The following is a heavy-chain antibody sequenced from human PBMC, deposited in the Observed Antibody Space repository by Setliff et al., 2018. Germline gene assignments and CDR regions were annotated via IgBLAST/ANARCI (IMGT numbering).Heavy chain of an antibody. CDR1: GYTLSKYY. Sequence: ASVKVSCKASGYTLSKYYMHWVRQAPGQGLEWMGIINPSGGLTKYAQKFQGRVTMTSDTSTNTAYLEVSSLRSEDTAVYFCARDRFYNSWSGTSITAPHDAFDIWGQGTMVT. CDR3: ARDRFYNSWSGTSITAPHDAFDI. CDR2: INPSGGLT. J-gene: IGHJ3*02. D-gene: IGHD3-3*01. V-gene: IGHV1-46*03.